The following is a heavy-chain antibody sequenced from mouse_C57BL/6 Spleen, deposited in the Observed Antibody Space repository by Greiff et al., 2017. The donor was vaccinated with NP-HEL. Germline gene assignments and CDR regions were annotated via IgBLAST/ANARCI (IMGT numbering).Heavy chain of an antibody. CDR2: INPNNGGT. V-gene: IGHV1-26*01. CDR1: GYTFTDYY. D-gene: IGHD2-3*01. Sequence: VQLQQSGPELVKPGASVKISCKASGYTFTDYYMNWVKQSHGKSLEWIGDINPNNGGTSYNQKFKGKATLTVDKSSSTAYMELRSLTSEDSAVYYCTKTGYCHYYYALDYWGQGTTVTVSS. J-gene: IGHJ4*01. CDR3: TKTGYCHYYYALDY.